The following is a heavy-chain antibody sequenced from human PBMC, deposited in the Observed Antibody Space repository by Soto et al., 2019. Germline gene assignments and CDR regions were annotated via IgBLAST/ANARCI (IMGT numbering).Heavy chain of an antibody. J-gene: IGHJ4*02. V-gene: IGHV1-2*04. Sequence: ASVKVACKASGYTFTGYYMHCGRHPPGQGLEWMGWINPNSGGTNYAQKFQGWVTMTRDTSISTAYMELSRLRSDDTAVYYCARANCSSTSCSWDHWGQGTMVTVSS. CDR3: ARANCSSTSCSWDH. D-gene: IGHD2-2*01. CDR1: GYTFTGYY. CDR2: INPNSGGT.